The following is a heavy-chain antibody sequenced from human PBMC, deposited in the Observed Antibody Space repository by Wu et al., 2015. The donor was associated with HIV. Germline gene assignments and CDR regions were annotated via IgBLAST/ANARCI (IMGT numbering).Heavy chain of an antibody. CDR3: ARVVGLVSRSLSFDYR. Sequence: QAQLVQSGTEVRKPGASVKVSCKASGYTFTGYYMHWVRQAPGQGLEWMGWINPNSGGTNYAQKFQGRVTMTRDTSISTAYMELSRLRSDDTAVYYCARVVGLVSRSLSFDYRWGQGTMVTVSS. CDR2: INPNSGGT. V-gene: IGHV1-2*02. D-gene: IGHD3-16*02. J-gene: IGHJ3*01. CDR1: GYTFTGYY.